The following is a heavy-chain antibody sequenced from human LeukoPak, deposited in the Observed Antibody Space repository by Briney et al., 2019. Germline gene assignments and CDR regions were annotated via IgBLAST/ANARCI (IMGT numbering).Heavy chain of an antibody. CDR2: SSSSSSYI. D-gene: IGHD6-25*01. V-gene: IGHV3-21*04. J-gene: IGHJ6*02. CDR3: ARGLVSSAPLVDYYYGMDV. Sequence: GGSLRLSCAASGFTFSSYSMNWVRQAPGKGLEWVSSSSSSSSYIYYADSVKGRFTISRDNSKNTLYLQMNGLRVEDTAVYYCARGLVSSAPLVDYYYGMDVWGQGTTVTVSS. CDR1: GFTFSSYS.